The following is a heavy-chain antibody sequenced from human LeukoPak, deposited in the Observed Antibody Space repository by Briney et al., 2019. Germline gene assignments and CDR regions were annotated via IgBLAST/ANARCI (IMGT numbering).Heavy chain of an antibody. CDR3: AREYSSSFDY. CDR2: SRSSSSAI. V-gene: IGHV3-48*01. J-gene: IGHJ4*02. D-gene: IGHD6-6*01. Sequence: GGSLRLSCAASGFTFSTSSMNWVRQAPGKGLEWVSYSRSSSSAIYYADSVKGRFTISRDNAKNSLYLQMNSLTVEDTAVYYCAREYSSSFDYWGQGTLVTVSS. CDR1: GFTFSTSS.